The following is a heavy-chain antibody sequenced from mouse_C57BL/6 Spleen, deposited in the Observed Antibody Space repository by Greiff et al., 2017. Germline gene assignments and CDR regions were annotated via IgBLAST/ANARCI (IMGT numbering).Heavy chain of an antibody. CDR1: GFTFTDYY. CDR2: IRNKASGYTT. V-gene: IGHV7-3*01. J-gene: IGHJ4*01. Sequence: EVHLVESGGGLVQPGGSLSLSCAASGFTFTDYYMSWVRQPPGKALEWLGFIRNKASGYTTEYSASVKGRFTISRDNSQSILYLQMNSLRAEDSASYYCARYPAYAMDYWGQGTPVTVSS. CDR3: ARYPAYAMDY.